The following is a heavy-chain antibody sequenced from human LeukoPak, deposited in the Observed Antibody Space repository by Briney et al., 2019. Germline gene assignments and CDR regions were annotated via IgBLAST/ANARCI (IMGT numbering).Heavy chain of an antibody. CDR2: ISSSGSTI. V-gene: IGHV3-11*01. CDR1: GFTFSDYY. Sequence: GGSLRLSCAASGFTFSDYYMSWIRQAPGKGLEWVSYISSSGSTIYYADSVKGRFTISRDNAKNSLYLQMNSLRAEDTAVYYCARDPVTTWYPRSPGYFQHWGQGTLVTVSS. CDR3: ARDPVTTWYPRSPGYFQH. J-gene: IGHJ1*01. D-gene: IGHD4-17*01.